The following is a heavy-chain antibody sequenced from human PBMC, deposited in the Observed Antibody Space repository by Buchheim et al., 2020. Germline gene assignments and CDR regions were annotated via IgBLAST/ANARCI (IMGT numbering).Heavy chain of an antibody. D-gene: IGHD3-10*01. CDR3: ARRLSPRWLRDVLDP. CDR1: GFTFSGYE. J-gene: IGHJ5*02. CDR2: ISKSGSTI. V-gene: IGHV3-48*03. Sequence: EVQLVESGGGLVQPGGSLRLSCVASGFTFSGYEMNWVRQAPGKGLEWLSYISKSGSTIYYADSVKGRFTISRDNAQNSLYLQRNSLRAEDTAVFYCARRLSPRWLRDVLDPWGKGTL.